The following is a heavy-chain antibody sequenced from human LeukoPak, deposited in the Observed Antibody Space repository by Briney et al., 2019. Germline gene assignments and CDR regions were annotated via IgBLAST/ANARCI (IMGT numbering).Heavy chain of an antibody. V-gene: IGHV3-21*01. Sequence: GGSLRLSCAASGFTFSSYSMNWVRQAPGKGLGWVSSISSSSSYIYYADSVKGRFTISRDNAKNSLYLQMNSLRAEDTAVYYCARDLVGGGIDYWGQGTLVTVSS. D-gene: IGHD4-23*01. CDR1: GFTFSSYS. CDR3: ARDLVGGGIDY. CDR2: ISSSSSYI. J-gene: IGHJ4*02.